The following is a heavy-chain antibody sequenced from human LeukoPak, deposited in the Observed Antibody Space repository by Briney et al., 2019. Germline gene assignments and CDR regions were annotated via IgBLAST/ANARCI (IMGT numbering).Heavy chain of an antibody. Sequence: GGSLRLSCAVSGFTFSSYSMNWVRQVPGKGLEWISYISSSNTIYYADSVKGRFTISRDNAKSSLYLQMTSLRAEDTAVYYCVRDKYFAYWGQGTLVTVSS. J-gene: IGHJ4*02. CDR3: VRDKYFAY. CDR2: ISSSNTI. D-gene: IGHD2/OR15-2a*01. CDR1: GFTFSSYS. V-gene: IGHV3-48*01.